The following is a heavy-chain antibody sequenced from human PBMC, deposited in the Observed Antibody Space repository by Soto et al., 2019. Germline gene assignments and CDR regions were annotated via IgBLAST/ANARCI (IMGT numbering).Heavy chain of an antibody. CDR3: ANARTWIVPTMGFYFNY. V-gene: IGHV3-30*18. CDR1: GFTFSSYG. D-gene: IGHD2-2*01. J-gene: IGHJ4*02. CDR2: ISYDGSNK. Sequence: GGSLRLSCAASGFTFSSYGMHWVRQAPGKGLEWVAVISYDGSNKYYADSVKGRFTISRDNSKNTLYLQMNSLRAEDTAVYYCANARTWIVPTMGFYFNYWAQGSLDTFSS.